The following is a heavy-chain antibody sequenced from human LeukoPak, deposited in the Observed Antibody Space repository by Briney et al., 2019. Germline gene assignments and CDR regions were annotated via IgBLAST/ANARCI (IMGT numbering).Heavy chain of an antibody. CDR3: ARAGYCSSTSCQGPWFDP. D-gene: IGHD2-2*01. J-gene: IGHJ5*02. CDR2: INPNSGGT. V-gene: IGHV1-2*02. CDR1: GYTFTSYY. Sequence: ASVKVSCKASGYTFTSYYMHWVRQAPGQGLEWMGWINPNSGGTNYAQKFQGRVTMTRDTSISTAYMELSRLRSDDTAVYYCARAGYCSSTSCQGPWFDPWGQGTLVTVSS.